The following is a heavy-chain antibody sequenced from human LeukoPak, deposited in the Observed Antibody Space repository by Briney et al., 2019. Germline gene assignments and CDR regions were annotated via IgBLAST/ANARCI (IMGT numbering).Heavy chain of an antibody. CDR1: GGSISSSSSY. J-gene: IGHJ5*02. D-gene: IGHD6-13*01. CDR2: IYYSGST. Sequence: SETLSLTCTVSGGSISSSSSYWGWIRQPPGEGLEWVGYIYYSGSTNYNPSLKGRVTISVDTSKNQLSLKLSSVTAADTAVYYCARVKDMYSSSWGNWFDPWGQGTLVTVSS. CDR3: ARVKDMYSSSWGNWFDP. V-gene: IGHV4-61*05.